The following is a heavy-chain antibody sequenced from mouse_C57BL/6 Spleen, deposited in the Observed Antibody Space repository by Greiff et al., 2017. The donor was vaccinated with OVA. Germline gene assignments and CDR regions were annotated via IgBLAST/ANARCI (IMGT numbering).Heavy chain of an antibody. J-gene: IGHJ3*01. CDR2: ISSGSSTI. D-gene: IGHD3-2*02. V-gene: IGHV5-17*01. Sequence: EVQLVESGGGLVKPGGSLKLSCAASGFTFSDYGMHWVRQAPEKGLEWVAYISSGSSTIYYADKVKGRFTISRDNAKNTLFLQMTRLRSEDTATYYCARAAQAPGAYWGQGTLVTVSA. CDR3: ARAAQAPGAY. CDR1: GFTFSDYG.